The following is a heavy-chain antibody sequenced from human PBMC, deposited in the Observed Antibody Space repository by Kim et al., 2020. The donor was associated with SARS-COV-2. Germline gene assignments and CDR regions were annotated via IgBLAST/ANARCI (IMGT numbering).Heavy chain of an antibody. D-gene: IGHD3-10*01. Sequence: TTYNPSLHARSTMSVDTSKRQFSLKLGSVTAADTAVYYCATDRDGSGPDFWGQGTLVTVS. CDR3: ATDRDGSGPDF. J-gene: IGHJ4*02. CDR2: T. V-gene: IGHV4-4*07.